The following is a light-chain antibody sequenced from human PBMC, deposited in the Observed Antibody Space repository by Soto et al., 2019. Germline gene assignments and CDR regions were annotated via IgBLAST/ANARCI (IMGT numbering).Light chain of an antibody. J-gene: IGKJ1*01. CDR3: QQYNSYSRT. Sequence: DIQMTQSPSTLSASVGDRVTITCRARQSISSWLAWYQQKPGKAPKLLIYKASSLESGVPSRFSGSGSGTEFTLTISSLQPDDFATYYCQQYNSYSRTFGQGTKEEI. CDR2: KAS. CDR1: QSISSW. V-gene: IGKV1-5*03.